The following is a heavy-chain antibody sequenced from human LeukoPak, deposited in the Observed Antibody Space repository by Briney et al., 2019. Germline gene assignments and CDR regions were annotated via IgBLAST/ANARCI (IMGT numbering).Heavy chain of an antibody. Sequence: ASVTVSCKASGYTFTSYGISWVRQAPGQGLEWMGWISADNGNTNYAQKLQGRVTMTTDTSTSTAYMELRSLRSDDTAVYYCARDWPSPLSWYFDLWGRGTLVTVSS. CDR1: GYTFTSYG. CDR3: ARDWPSPLSWYFDL. J-gene: IGHJ2*01. V-gene: IGHV1-18*01. CDR2: ISADNGNT.